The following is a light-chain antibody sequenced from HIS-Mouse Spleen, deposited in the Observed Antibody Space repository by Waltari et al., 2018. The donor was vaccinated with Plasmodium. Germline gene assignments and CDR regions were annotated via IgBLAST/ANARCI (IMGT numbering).Light chain of an antibody. Sequence: DIQMTQSPSTLSASAGDRIPITCRASQSIRSRLDWYQQKPGKAPKLLIYKASSLESGVPSRFSGSGSGTEFTLTISSLQPDDFATYYCQQYNSYSWTFGQGTKVEIK. J-gene: IGKJ1*01. V-gene: IGKV1-5*03. CDR3: QQYNSYSWT. CDR1: QSIRSR. CDR2: KAS.